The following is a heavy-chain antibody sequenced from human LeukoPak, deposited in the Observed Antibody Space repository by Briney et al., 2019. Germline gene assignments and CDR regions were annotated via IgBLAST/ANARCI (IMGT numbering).Heavy chain of an antibody. CDR1: GVTVSNNY. CDR3: ARELSGSYYCLGH. CDR2: FYSGGTT. J-gene: IGHJ5*02. D-gene: IGHD1-26*01. V-gene: IGHV3-66*01. Sequence: PGGSLRLSCAASGVTVSNNYMSWVRQAPGKGLEWVSVFYSGGTTYYADSVKGRFTISRDNSKNTLYLQMSSLRAEDTAVYYCARELSGSYYCLGHWGQGTLVTVSS.